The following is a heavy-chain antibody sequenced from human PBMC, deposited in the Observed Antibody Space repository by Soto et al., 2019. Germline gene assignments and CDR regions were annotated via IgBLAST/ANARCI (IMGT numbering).Heavy chain of an antibody. CDR2: ISGSGGST. Sequence: PGGSLRLSCAASGFTFSSYAMSWVRHAPGKGLEWVSAISGSGGSTYYADSVKGRFTISRDNSKNTLYLQMNSLRAEDTAVYYCAKWAIFGVVMPPYGMDVWGQGTTVTVSS. CDR3: AKWAIFGVVMPPYGMDV. V-gene: IGHV3-23*01. J-gene: IGHJ6*02. D-gene: IGHD3-3*01. CDR1: GFTFSSYA.